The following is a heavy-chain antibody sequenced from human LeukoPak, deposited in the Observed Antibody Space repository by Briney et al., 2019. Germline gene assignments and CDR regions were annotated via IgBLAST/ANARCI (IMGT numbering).Heavy chain of an antibody. CDR3: AKRGVVIRGILVIGYHQEAYHYDD. D-gene: IGHD3-10*01. Sequence: GGSLRLSCVVSGISLSNYAMSWVRQAPGKGLEWVSYISERGGTTTYADSVKGRFTISRDNSLNTMYLQMSSLRAEDTAVYFCAKRGVVIRGILVIGYHQEAYHYDDWGQGVLVTVSS. CDR2: ISERGGTT. J-gene: IGHJ4*02. CDR1: GISLSNYA. V-gene: IGHV3-23*01.